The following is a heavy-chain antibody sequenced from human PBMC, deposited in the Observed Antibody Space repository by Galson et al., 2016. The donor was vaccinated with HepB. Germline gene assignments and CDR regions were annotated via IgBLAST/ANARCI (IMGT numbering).Heavy chain of an antibody. Sequence: SLRLSCAASGFTVSSYALHWVRQAPGKGLEYFSGISSVAGTTYYVDSVRGRVTISRDNSQNTLYGQMNSQRDEDTAVYFCVARKVRDFIRVEYWGQGTLVTVSS. D-gene: IGHD2/OR15-2a*01. V-gene: IGHV3-64*05. CDR3: VARKVRDFIRVEY. CDR1: GFTVSSYA. CDR2: ISSVAGTT. J-gene: IGHJ4*02.